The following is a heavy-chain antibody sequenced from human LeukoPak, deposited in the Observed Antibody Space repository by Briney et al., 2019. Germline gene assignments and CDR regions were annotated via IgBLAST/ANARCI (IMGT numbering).Heavy chain of an antibody. J-gene: IGHJ4*01. Sequence: PGRSLRLSCAASGFTFDDYAMHWVRQAPGKRLEWVSGISWNSGSIGYADSVKGRFTISSDYARNSLYLPMNSLRAEDMALYYCARAKRVAHIVVPAAYFAYCGQGTLVTVSS. CDR3: ARAKRVAHIVVPAAYFAY. CDR2: ISWNSGSI. D-gene: IGHD2-2*01. V-gene: IGHV3-9*03. CDR1: GFTFDDYA.